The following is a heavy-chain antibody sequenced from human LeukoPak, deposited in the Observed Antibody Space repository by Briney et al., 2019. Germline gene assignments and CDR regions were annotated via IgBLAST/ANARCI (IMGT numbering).Heavy chain of an antibody. D-gene: IGHD2-15*01. CDR2: IIPVFGTA. J-gene: IGHJ3*02. CDR3: ARDPLRVAATDRKQLGAFDI. Sequence: SVKVSCKASGYTFTSYGISWVRQAPGQGLEWMGGIIPVFGTANYAQKFQGRVTITADESTSTAYMELSSLRSEDTAMYYCARDPLRVAATDRKQLGAFDIWGQGTMVTVSS. CDR1: GYTFTSYG. V-gene: IGHV1-69*13.